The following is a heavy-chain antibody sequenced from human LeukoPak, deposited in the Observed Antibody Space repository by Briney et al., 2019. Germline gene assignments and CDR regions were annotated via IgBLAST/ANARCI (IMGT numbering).Heavy chain of an antibody. CDR1: EDTFTGYY. V-gene: IGHV1-2*02. Sequence: GASVRVSCKASEDTFTGYYIHWVRQAPGQGLEWMGWVNPNNGVTEYAQEFQGRVTMTRDTSLSTAYMELSRLRSDDTAVYYCATDHCTRTNFYEDYFHGMDVWGQGTTVTVSA. J-gene: IGHJ6*01. CDR3: ATDHCTRTNFYEDYFHGMDV. D-gene: IGHD2/OR15-2a*01. CDR2: VNPNNGVT.